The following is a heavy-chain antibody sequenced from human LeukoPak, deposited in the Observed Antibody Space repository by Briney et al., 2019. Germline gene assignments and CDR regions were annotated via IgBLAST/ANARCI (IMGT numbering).Heavy chain of an antibody. Sequence: GASVKVSCKASGYTFTSYYMHWVRQAPGQGLEWMGIINPSGGSTSYAQKFQGRVTMTRDMSTSTVYMELSSLRSEDTAVYYCAKMSSGYYCPDYWGQGTLVTVSS. CDR3: AKMSSGYYCPDY. CDR2: INPSGGST. D-gene: IGHD3-22*01. J-gene: IGHJ4*02. V-gene: IGHV1-46*01. CDR1: GYTFTSYY.